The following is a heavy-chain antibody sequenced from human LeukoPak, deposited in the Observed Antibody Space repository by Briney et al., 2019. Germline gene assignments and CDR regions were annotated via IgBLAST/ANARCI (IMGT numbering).Heavy chain of an antibody. CDR2: IKEDGSEK. CDR3: ARDYYRRKWFGEKIRGYDYYYMDV. J-gene: IGHJ6*03. D-gene: IGHD3-10*01. Sequence: PGGSLRLSCAASGFTFSSYWMSWVRQAPGKGLEWVANIKEDGSEKNYVDSVKGRLTISRDNAKSSLYLQMNSLRAEDTAVYYCARDYYRRKWFGEKIRGYDYYYMDVWGKGTTVTISS. V-gene: IGHV3-7*01. CDR1: GFTFSSYW.